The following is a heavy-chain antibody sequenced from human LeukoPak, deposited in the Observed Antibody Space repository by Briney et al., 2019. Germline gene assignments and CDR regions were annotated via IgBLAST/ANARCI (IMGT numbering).Heavy chain of an antibody. CDR3: ARVSRGNYYFDY. CDR2: ISWNSGSI. CDR1: GFTFDDYA. Sequence: GRSLRLSCAASGFTFDDYAMHWVRQAPGKGLEWVSGISWNSGSIGYADSVKGRFTISRDNAKNTLYLQMNSLRAEDTAVYYCARVSRGNYYFDYWGPGTLVTVSS. V-gene: IGHV3-9*01. J-gene: IGHJ4*02.